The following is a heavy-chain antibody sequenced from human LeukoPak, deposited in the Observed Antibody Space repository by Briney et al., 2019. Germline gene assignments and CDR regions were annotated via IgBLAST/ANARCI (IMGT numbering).Heavy chain of an antibody. J-gene: IGHJ4*01. D-gene: IGHD2-2*02. CDR1: GFTFSFYG. V-gene: IGHV3-30*02. Sequence: AGGSLRLSCAPSGFTFSFYGMHWVRQAPGKGLEWVAFIQYDGRYKFYADSVQGRFSIFRDNSKNTLFLQMNSLIAEDTAVYYCAKTSDQLLYSKFDFWGHGTLVTVSS. CDR2: IQYDGRYK. CDR3: AKTSDQLLYSKFDF.